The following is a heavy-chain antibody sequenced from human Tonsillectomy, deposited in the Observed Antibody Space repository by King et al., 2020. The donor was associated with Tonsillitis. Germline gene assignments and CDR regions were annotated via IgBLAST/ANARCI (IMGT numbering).Heavy chain of an antibody. V-gene: IGHV3-21*01. CDR3: ARVRGDYYDSSGSYYDYYYGMDV. CDR1: GFTFSSYS. D-gene: IGHD3-22*01. J-gene: IGHJ6*02. CDR2: ISSSSSYI. Sequence: DVQLVQSGGGLVKPGGSLRLSCAASGFTFSSYSMNWVRQAPGKGLEWVSSISSSSSYIYYADSVKGRFTISRDNAKNSLYLQMNSLRAEDTAVYYCARVRGDYYDSSGSYYDYYYGMDVWGQGTTVTVSS.